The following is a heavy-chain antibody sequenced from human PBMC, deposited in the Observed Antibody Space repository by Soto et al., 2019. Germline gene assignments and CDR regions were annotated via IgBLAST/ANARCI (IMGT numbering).Heavy chain of an antibody. CDR3: ARFNAYKLARSGYYYARDV. V-gene: IGHV4-61*08. Sequence: LVNPTQTLTLTCTFSGFSLSTSGMCVSWIRQPPGKGLEWIGYIYYNGDTDYSPSLKSRVTISVDTSKNQFSLKLYPVTAADTAVYYCARFNAYKLARSGYYYARDVWGQGTTVTVSS. CDR1: GFSLSTSGMC. CDR2: IYYNGDT. J-gene: IGHJ6*02. D-gene: IGHD1-1*01.